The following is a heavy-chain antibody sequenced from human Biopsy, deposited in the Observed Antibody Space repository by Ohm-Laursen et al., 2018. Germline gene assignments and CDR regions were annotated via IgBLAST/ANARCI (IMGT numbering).Heavy chain of an antibody. D-gene: IGHD6-19*01. Sequence: SLRLSCAASGFRFYDYAMQWVRQAPGKGLEWVSGISWSSGTIGYADSVKGRFTVSRDNAKNSLFLQMNSLRVEDTALYYCVKSAYSSGFWEASDYWGQGTLVTVSS. J-gene: IGHJ4*02. CDR2: ISWSSGTI. V-gene: IGHV3-9*01. CDR3: VKSAYSSGFWEASDY. CDR1: GFRFYDYA.